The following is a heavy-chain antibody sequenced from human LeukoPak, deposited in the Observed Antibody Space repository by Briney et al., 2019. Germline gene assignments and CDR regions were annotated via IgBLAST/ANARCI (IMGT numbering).Heavy chain of an antibody. CDR3: ARVSLAAAGTPFDY. J-gene: IGHJ4*02. CDR1: GGTFSSYA. V-gene: IGHV1-69*05. D-gene: IGHD6-13*01. Sequence: SVKVSCKASGGTFSSYAISWVRQAPGQGLEWMGGIIPIFGTANYAQKFQGRVTITTDESTNTAYMELSSLRSEDTAVYYCARVSLAAAGTPFDYWGQGTLVTVSS. CDR2: IIPIFGTA.